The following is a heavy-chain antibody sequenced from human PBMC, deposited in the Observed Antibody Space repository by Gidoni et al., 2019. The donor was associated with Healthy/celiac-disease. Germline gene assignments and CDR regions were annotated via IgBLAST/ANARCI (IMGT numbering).Heavy chain of an antibody. Sequence: EVQLAESGGGSVQTGRSMRLCCAASGFTLDDYAMHWVRQAPGKGLEWVSGISWYSVIIGYADSVTCRFTISRDNSKNSLYLQMNSLRAEDTALYYCAKGDSSGYDPGYWGQGTLVTVSS. V-gene: IGHV3-9*01. CDR3: AKGDSSGYDPGY. CDR2: ISWYSVII. D-gene: IGHD6-19*01. J-gene: IGHJ4*02. CDR1: GFTLDDYA.